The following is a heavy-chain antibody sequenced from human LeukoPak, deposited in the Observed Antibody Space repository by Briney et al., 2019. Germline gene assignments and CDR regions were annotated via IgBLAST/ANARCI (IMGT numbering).Heavy chain of an antibody. V-gene: IGHV3-9*01. CDR1: GFTFDDYA. CDR3: AKSDSGSYLGLFDY. CDR2: ISWNSGSI. J-gene: IGHJ4*02. D-gene: IGHD1-26*01. Sequence: SLRLSCAAPGFTFDDYAMHWVRQAPGKGLEWVSGISWNSGSIGYADSVKGRFTISRDNAKNSLYLQMNSLRAEDTALYYCAKSDSGSYLGLFDYWGQGTLVTVSS.